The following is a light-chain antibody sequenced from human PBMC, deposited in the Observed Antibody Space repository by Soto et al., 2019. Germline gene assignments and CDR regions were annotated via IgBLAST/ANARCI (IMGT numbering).Light chain of an antibody. CDR3: SSYTSSSTYV. V-gene: IGLV2-14*01. J-gene: IGLJ1*01. CDR1: SSDVGGYNY. CDR2: EVS. Sequence: QSALTQPASVSGSPGQSITIPCTGTSSDVGGYNYVSWYQQYPGKAPKVMIYEVSNRPSGVSNRFSGSKSGNTASLTISGLPAEDEADYYCSSYTSSSTYVFGTGTKLTVL.